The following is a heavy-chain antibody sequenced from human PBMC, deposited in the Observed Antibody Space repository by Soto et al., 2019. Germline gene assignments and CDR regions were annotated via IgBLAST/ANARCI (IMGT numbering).Heavy chain of an antibody. CDR1: GGSISSGGYY. CDR3: ARAYYYDSSGYGRWFDP. J-gene: IGHJ5*02. CDR2: IYYSGST. D-gene: IGHD3-22*01. V-gene: IGHV4-31*03. Sequence: NPSETLSLTCTVSGGSISSGGYYWSWIRQHPGKGLEWIGYIYYSGSTYYNPSLKSRVTISVDTSKNQFSLKLSSVTAADTAVYYCARAYYYDSSGYGRWFDPWGQGTLVTVSS.